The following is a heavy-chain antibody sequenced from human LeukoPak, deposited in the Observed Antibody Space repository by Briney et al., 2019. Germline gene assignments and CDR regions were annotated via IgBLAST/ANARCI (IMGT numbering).Heavy chain of an antibody. CDR1: GGSISGSSYY. Sequence: PSETLSLTCTVSGGSISGSSYYWGWIRQPPGKGLEWIGSIYYSGNTYYNPSLKSRVTISVDTSKNQFSLKLNSVTATDTAVYYFARHYGPWGQGTLVTVSS. CDR3: ARHYGP. V-gene: IGHV4-39*01. J-gene: IGHJ4*02. D-gene: IGHD3-10*01. CDR2: IYYSGNT.